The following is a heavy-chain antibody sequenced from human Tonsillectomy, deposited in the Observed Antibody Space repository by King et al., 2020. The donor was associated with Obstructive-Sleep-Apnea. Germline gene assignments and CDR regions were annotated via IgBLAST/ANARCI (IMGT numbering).Heavy chain of an antibody. CDR2: INPNRGGT. D-gene: IGHD4-17*01. J-gene: IGHJ4*02. CDR3: ARGRYGYGDNVIDY. CDR1: GYTFTGYY. V-gene: IGHV1-2*02. Sequence: VQLVQSGAEVKKPGASVKVSCKASGYTFTGYYMHWVRQAPGQGLEWMGWINPNRGGTNYAQKFQGRVTMTRDTSISTAYMELSRLRSDDTAVYYCARGRYGYGDNVIDYWGQGTLVPVSS.